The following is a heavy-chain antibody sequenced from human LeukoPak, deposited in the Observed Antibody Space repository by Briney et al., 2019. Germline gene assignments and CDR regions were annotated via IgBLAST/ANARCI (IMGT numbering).Heavy chain of an antibody. V-gene: IGHV3-9*01. CDR1: GFTFDDYA. CDR3: AKDQRYDSSGYSLDY. D-gene: IGHD3-22*01. J-gene: IGHJ4*02. CDR2: ISWNSGSI. Sequence: GGSLRLSCAASGFTFDDYAMHWVRQAPGKGLEWVSGISWNSGSIGYADSVKGRFIISRDNAKNSLYLQMNSLRAEDTALYYCAKDQRYDSSGYSLDYWGQGTLVTVSS.